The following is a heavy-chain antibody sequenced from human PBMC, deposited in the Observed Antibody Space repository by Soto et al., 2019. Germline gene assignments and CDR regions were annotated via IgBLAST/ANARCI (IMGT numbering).Heavy chain of an antibody. D-gene: IGHD2-2*02. J-gene: IGHJ4*02. V-gene: IGHV3-30*18. CDR1: GYRVTTYG. Sequence: SMKIGSAASGYRVTTYGMHWARTAPGKGLEWVAVISYDGSEKYYVDSVKGRFTISKDNSKNTLYLQMNSLRPEDTAVYYCAKSPNFYCSSPNCYKYYFDHWGQGTRVTVS. CDR2: ISYDGSEK. CDR3: AKSPNFYCSSPNCYKYYFDH.